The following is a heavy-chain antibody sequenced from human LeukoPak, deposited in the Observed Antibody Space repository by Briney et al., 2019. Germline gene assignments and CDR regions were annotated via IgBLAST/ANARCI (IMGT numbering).Heavy chain of an antibody. CDR3: ARDRQPYGGNSRTYYYGMDV. J-gene: IGHJ6*02. Sequence: ASVKVSCKASGYTFTSYYIHWVRQAPGQGLEWMGIINPSGGSTSYAQKFQGRVTMTRDTPTSTVYMELSSLRSEDTAVYYCARDRQPYGGNSRTYYYGMDVWGQGTTVTVSS. CDR1: GYTFTSYY. CDR2: INPSGGST. D-gene: IGHD4-23*01. V-gene: IGHV1-46*01.